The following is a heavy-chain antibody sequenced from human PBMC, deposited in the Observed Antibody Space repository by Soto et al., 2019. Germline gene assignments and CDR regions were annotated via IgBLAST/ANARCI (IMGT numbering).Heavy chain of an antibody. J-gene: IGHJ5*02. Sequence: QVQLQESGPGLVKPSETLSLTCSVSGGSLSNYYWSWIRQPPGKGLEWIGYIFHSGGINFNPSLESRVTMSVDTSKNQFSLNLSSVTAADTAIYYCARGSFWSGFFNWFDPWGQGTLVTVSS. CDR1: GGSLSNYY. D-gene: IGHD3-3*01. CDR3: ARGSFWSGFFNWFDP. V-gene: IGHV4-59*01. CDR2: IFHSGGI.